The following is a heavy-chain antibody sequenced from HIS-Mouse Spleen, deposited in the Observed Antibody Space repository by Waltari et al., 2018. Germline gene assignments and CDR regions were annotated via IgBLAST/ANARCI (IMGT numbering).Heavy chain of an antibody. V-gene: IGHV3-30-3*01. CDR3: ARGPLANWGYRAFDI. CDR1: GFNFGSYS. D-gene: IGHD7-27*01. J-gene: IGHJ3*02. Sequence: QVQLVESGGGVVQPGRSLRPPCAASGFNFGSYSMDWVRKAPGKGLEWVAVISYDGSNKYYADSVKGRFTISRDNSKNTLYLQMNSLRAEDTAVYYCARGPLANWGYRAFDIWGQGTMVTVSS. CDR2: ISYDGSNK.